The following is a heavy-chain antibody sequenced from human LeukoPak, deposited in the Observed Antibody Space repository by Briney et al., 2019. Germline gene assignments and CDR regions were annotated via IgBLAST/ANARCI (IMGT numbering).Heavy chain of an antibody. CDR1: GYTFTGYY. CDR2: INPNSGGT. CDR3: ARGLKGNNWFDP. J-gene: IGHJ5*02. V-gene: IGHV1-2*02. Sequence: ASVKVSCKASGYTFTGYYMHWVQQAPGQGLEWMGWINPNSGGTNYTQKFQGRVTMTRDTSISTAYMEQSRLRSDDTAVYYCARGLKGNNWFDPWGQGTLVTVSS.